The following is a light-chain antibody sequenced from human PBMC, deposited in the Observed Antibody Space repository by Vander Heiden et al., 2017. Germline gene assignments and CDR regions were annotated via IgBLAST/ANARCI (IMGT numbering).Light chain of an antibody. J-gene: IGLJ2*01. CDR2: GDA. CDR3: QVFDIRTAVV. CDR1: NIGSKN. V-gene: IGLV3-9*01. Sequence: SFELTQPLSVTVGLGQTARIPCGGNNIGSKNVHWYQQKPGQAPVLVIYGDANRPSAIPERFSGSNSGNTATLTITSAQVGDEADYYCQVFDIRTAVVFGGGTKLTGL.